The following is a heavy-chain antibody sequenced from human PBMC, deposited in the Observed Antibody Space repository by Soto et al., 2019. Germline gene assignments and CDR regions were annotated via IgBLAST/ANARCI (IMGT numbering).Heavy chain of an antibody. V-gene: IGHV3-7*03. J-gene: IGHJ5*02. CDR3: ARDKAEVAGMNWFDP. D-gene: IGHD6-19*01. CDR1: GFTFSSYW. Sequence: GGSLRLSCAASGFTFSSYWMTWVRQAPGKGLEWVANIKQDGSEKYYVDSVKGRFTISRDNAKNSLYLQMNSLRSEDTAVYYCARDKAEVAGMNWFDPWGQGTLVTVSS. CDR2: IKQDGSEK.